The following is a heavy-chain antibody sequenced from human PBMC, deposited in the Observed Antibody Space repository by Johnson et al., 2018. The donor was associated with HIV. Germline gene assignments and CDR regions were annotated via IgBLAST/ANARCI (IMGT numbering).Heavy chain of an antibody. CDR3: ATDIVVVLALGGDAFDI. Sequence: VQLVESGGGLVQPGRSLRLSCVVSGFPFSSFWMHWVRQTPGKGLEWVANINQDGSEKYYVDSARGRFTIARDNAKTSLYLQMSSLGAEDTAVYYCATDIVVVLALGGDAFDIWGQGTMVIVSS. CDR2: INQDGSEK. D-gene: IGHD2-2*01. V-gene: IGHV3-7*01. J-gene: IGHJ3*02. CDR1: GFPFSSFW.